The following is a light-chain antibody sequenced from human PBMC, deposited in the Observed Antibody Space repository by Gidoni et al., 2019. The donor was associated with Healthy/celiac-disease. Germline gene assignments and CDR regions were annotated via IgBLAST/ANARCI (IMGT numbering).Light chain of an antibody. CDR2: DAS. Sequence: VLTQSPATLSESPGDSATLTCSASQSVSSYLAWYQQKPGQAPRLPIYDASSRATGIPASFSGSGFGTDFTLTISSLEPEDFGVYYCQQRSSWHWTFGQGTKVEIK. V-gene: IGKV3-11*01. J-gene: IGKJ1*01. CDR3: QQRSSWHWT. CDR1: QSVSSY.